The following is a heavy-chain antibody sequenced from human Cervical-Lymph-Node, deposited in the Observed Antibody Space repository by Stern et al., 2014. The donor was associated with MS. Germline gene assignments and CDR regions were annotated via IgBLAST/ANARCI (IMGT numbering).Heavy chain of an antibody. V-gene: IGHV3-11*01. J-gene: IGHJ2*01. Sequence: VQLVESGGGLVKPGGSLRLSCAASGFTFNDYYMSWIRQAPGKGLEWISYISSVGRTKSYADSVKGRFTISRDNAQNKLFLPMDTRRPEDPAFYSSPRRWYFDLWGRGTLVIVSS. CDR3: PRRWYFDL. CDR1: GFTFNDYY. CDR2: ISSVGRTK.